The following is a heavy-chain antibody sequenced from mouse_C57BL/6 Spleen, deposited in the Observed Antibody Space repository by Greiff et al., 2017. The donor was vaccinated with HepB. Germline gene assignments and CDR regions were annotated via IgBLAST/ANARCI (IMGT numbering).Heavy chain of an antibody. CDR1: GFTFSSYA. Sequence: EVQVVESGGGLVKPGGSLKLSCAASGFTFSSYAMSWVRQTPEKRLEWVATISDGGSYTYYTDNVKGRFTISRDNAKNNLYLQLSHLKSEDTAMYYCARALWLRRYFDDWGPGTTVTVSS. V-gene: IGHV5-4*01. CDR3: ARALWLRRYFDD. J-gene: IGHJ1*01. CDR2: ISDGGSYT. D-gene: IGHD2-2*01.